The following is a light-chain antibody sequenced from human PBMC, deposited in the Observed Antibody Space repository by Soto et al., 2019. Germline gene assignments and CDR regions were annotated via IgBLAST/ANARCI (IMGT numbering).Light chain of an antibody. Sequence: QSVLTQPPSVSGAPGQRVTITYTGSSSSIGAGYDVHWYHQLPGAAPKLLVSGNNNRPSGVPDRFSASKSGTSASLAITGLQTEDEAQYYCQSYDSRQTAYVFGTGTKLTVL. CDR1: SSSIGAGYD. CDR3: QSYDSRQTAYV. V-gene: IGLV1-40*01. J-gene: IGLJ1*01. CDR2: GNN.